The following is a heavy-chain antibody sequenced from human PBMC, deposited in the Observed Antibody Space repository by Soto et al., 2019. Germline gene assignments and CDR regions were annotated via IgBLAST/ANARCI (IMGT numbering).Heavy chain of an antibody. CDR1: GGSSSGSSCF. J-gene: IGHJ5*02. D-gene: IGHD2-15*01. CDR3: ARHRSDFWFDP. CDR2: IYYSGST. V-gene: IGHV4-39*01. Sequence: LQPLCLSSTVAGGSSSGSSCFRGMIRQPPGKGLEWIGSIYYSGSTYYNPSLKSRVTVSVDTSKNQFSLKLSSVTAADTAAYYCARHRSDFWFDPWGQGTLVTVPS.